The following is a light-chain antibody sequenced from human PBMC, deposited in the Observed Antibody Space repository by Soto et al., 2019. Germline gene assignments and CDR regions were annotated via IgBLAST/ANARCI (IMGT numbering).Light chain of an antibody. CDR1: QSVSSS. V-gene: IGKV3-15*01. J-gene: IGKJ1*01. CDR3: PQYNNWPKGT. CDR2: GAS. Sequence: EIVVTQSPATLSVSPGERATLSCRTSQSVSSSLAWYQQKPGQAPRLLIYGASTRATGIPARFSGSGSGTQFTLTISSLQSEDFAVYYCPQYNNWPKGTFGQGTKV.